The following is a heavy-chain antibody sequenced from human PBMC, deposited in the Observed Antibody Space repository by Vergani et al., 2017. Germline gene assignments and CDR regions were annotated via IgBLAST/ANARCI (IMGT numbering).Heavy chain of an antibody. J-gene: IGHJ3*01. CDR1: NDSVSNTFYY. D-gene: IGHD5-24*01. CDR3: ARPLREGRDGYVTGAFDL. V-gene: IGHV4-39*01. Sequence: QVQLQESGPGLVKPSETLSLTCTVSNDSVSNTFYYWGWIRQTPGKGLEWIGSINHSGSTYYNPSLKSRVTISADTSKNQFSLRLNSVTAADTAVYSCARPLREGRDGYVTGAFDLWGQGTVVIVSS. CDR2: INHSGST.